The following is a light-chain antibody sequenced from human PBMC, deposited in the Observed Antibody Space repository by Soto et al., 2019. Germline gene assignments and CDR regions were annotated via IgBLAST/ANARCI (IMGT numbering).Light chain of an antibody. Sequence: EIVLTQSPGTLSLSPVERATLSCRASQSVSNNYLAWYQQKPGQAPRPLIYGASNRATGIPDRFSGSGSGTDFTLTISRLEPEDFAVYYCQQYGSSGTFGQGTKV. V-gene: IGKV3-20*01. CDR1: QSVSNNY. CDR2: GAS. CDR3: QQYGSSGT. J-gene: IGKJ1*01.